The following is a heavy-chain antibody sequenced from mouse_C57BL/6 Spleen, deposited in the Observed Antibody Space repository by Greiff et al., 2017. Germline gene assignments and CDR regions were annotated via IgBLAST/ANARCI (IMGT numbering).Heavy chain of an antibody. CDR2: INPSTGGT. CDR3: AQRELRLRFYAMDY. Sequence: VQLKQSGPELVKPGASVKISCKASGYSFTGYYMNWVKQSPEKSLEWIGEINPSTGGTTYNQKFKAKATLTVDKSSSTAYMQLKSLTSEDSAVYYCAQRELRLRFYAMDYWGQGTSVTVSS. V-gene: IGHV1-42*01. D-gene: IGHD3-2*02. CDR1: GYSFTGYY. J-gene: IGHJ4*01.